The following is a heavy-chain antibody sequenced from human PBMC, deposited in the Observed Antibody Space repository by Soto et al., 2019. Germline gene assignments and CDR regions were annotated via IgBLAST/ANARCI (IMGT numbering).Heavy chain of an antibody. J-gene: IGHJ6*02. D-gene: IGHD6-19*01. Sequence: SVKVSCKASGGTFSSYAISWVRQAPGQGLEWMGGIIPIFGTANYAQKFQGRVTITADESTSTAYIELSSLRSEDTAVYYCARGTPRIAVATGGYYYYGMDVWGQGTAVTVSS. CDR1: GGTFSSYA. CDR3: ARGTPRIAVATGGYYYYGMDV. CDR2: IIPIFGTA. V-gene: IGHV1-69*13.